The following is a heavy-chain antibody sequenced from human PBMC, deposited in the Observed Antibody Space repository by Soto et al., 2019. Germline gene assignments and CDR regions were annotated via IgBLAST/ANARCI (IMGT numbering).Heavy chain of an antibody. CDR1: GFTFRNFG. Sequence: GGSLRLSCTGSGFTFRNFGMSWIRQAPGKGLEWVSSISTRGDVTHYTDSVKGRFTISRDNSKNMLYLQMNSLRAEDTAVFYCAKDVDCSGGDCYFNHYDPWGRGTLVTVSS. CDR2: ISTRGDVT. V-gene: IGHV3-23*01. J-gene: IGHJ5*02. CDR3: AKDVDCSGGDCYFNHYDP. D-gene: IGHD2-15*01.